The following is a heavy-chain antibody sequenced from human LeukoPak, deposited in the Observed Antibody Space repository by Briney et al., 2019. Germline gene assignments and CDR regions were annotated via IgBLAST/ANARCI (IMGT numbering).Heavy chain of an antibody. J-gene: IGHJ5*02. CDR2: ISSSSSYI. D-gene: IGHD6-13*01. Sequence: GGSLRLSCAASGLTFSSYSMNWVRQAPGKGLEWVSSISSSSSYIYYADSVKGRFTISRDNAKNSLYLQMNSLRAEDTAVYYCARDGGSRQLVRVIAWFDPWGQGTLVTVSS. V-gene: IGHV3-21*01. CDR1: GLTFSSYS. CDR3: ARDGGSRQLVRVIAWFDP.